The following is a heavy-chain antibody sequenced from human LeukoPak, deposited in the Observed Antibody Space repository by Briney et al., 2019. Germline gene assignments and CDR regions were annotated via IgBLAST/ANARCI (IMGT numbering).Heavy chain of an antibody. Sequence: GGSLRLSCAASGFTFSSYEMNWVRQAPGKGLEWVSYISSSGSTICYADSVKGRFTISRDNAKNSLYLQMNSLRAEDTAVYYCAREYSSGWSREYYFDYWGQGTLVTVSS. CDR2: ISSSGSTI. CDR3: AREYSSGWSREYYFDY. V-gene: IGHV3-48*03. D-gene: IGHD6-19*01. CDR1: GFTFSSYE. J-gene: IGHJ4*02.